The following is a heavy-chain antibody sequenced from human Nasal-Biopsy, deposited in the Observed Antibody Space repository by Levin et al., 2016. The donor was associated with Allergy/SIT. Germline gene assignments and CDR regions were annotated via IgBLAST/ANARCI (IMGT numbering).Heavy chain of an antibody. D-gene: IGHD2-8*01. Sequence: GESLKISCATSGFTFNSYGMHWVRQAPGKGLEWVAVIWNDGSHKYYADSVKGRFTISRDNSKKTLYLQIDSLRADDTGVYYCARVDIVPMAMDYWGQGTLVTVSS. CDR1: GFTFNSYG. V-gene: IGHV3-33*01. CDR2: IWNDGSHK. CDR3: ARVDIVPMAMDY. J-gene: IGHJ4*02.